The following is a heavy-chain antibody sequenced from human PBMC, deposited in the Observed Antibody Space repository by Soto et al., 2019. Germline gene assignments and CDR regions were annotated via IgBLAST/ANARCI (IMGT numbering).Heavy chain of an antibody. CDR1: GYTFTSCD. CDR3: ARGTYYYDSSGYPPDY. CDR2: MNPNSGNT. D-gene: IGHD3-22*01. J-gene: IGHJ4*02. Sequence: QVQLVQSGAEVKKPGASVKVSCKASGYTFTSCDINWVRQATGQGLEWMGWMNPNSGNTGYAQKFQGRVTMTRNTSISTAYMELSSLRSEDTAVYYCARGTYYYDSSGYPPDYWGQGTLVTVSS. V-gene: IGHV1-8*01.